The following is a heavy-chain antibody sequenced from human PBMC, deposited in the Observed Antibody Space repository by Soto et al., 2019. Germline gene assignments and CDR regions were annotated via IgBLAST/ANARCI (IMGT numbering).Heavy chain of an antibody. CDR1: GFTFDDYA. CDR2: INWNSAVI. D-gene: IGHD7-27*01. CDR3: ARDTSVTALGRADH. J-gene: IGHJ4*02. V-gene: IGHV3-9*01. Sequence: EVQLVESGGGLVQPGSSLRLSCVVSGFTFDDYAMHWVRQAPGGGLEWVSGINWNSAVIGYADDVKGRFTISRDNAKNALYLTRTSLRSEEAALYYCARDTSVTALGRADHWGQGTLVTVSS.